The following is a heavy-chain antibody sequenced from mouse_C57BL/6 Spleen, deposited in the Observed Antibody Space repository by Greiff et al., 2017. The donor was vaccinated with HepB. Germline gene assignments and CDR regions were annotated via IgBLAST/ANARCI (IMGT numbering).Heavy chain of an antibody. CDR2: IYPGDGDT. D-gene: IGHD1-1*01. CDR1: GYAFSSYW. V-gene: IGHV1-80*01. J-gene: IGHJ4*01. CDR3: ASSTTVAHYYAMDY. Sequence: VQLQQSGAELVKPGASVKISCKASGYAFSSYWMNWVKQRPGKGLEWIGQIYPGDGDTNYNGKFKGKATLTADKSSSTAYMQLSSLTSEDSAVYFCASSTTVAHYYAMDYWGQGTSVTVSS.